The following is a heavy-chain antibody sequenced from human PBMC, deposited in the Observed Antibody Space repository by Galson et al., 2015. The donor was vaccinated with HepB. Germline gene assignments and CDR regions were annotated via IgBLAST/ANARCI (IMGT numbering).Heavy chain of an antibody. D-gene: IGHD6-13*01. V-gene: IGHV1-18*01. Sequence: SVKVSCKASGYTFTSYGISWVRQAPGQGLEWMGWISAYNGNTNYAQKLQGRVTMTTDTSTSTAYMELRSLRSDDTAVYYCARRHKGSSSWYYYNYYGMDVWGQGTTVTVSS. J-gene: IGHJ6*02. CDR3: ARRHKGSSSWYYYNYYGMDV. CDR1: GYTFTSYG. CDR2: ISAYNGNT.